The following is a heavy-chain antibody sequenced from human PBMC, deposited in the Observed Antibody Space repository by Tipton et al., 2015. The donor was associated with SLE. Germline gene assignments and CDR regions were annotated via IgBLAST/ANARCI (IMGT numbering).Heavy chain of an antibody. CDR2: INHSGGT. CDR3: ARRGHAFDM. V-gene: IGHV4-34*01. Sequence: TLSLTCAVYGGSFSGYHWSWIRQPPGKGLEWIGEINHSGGTNHNSSLKSRVTIIVDTSKIQFSLKVRAVTAADTAVYYCARRGHAFDMWGQGTMVTVSS. J-gene: IGHJ3*02. D-gene: IGHD3-10*01. CDR1: GGSFSGYH.